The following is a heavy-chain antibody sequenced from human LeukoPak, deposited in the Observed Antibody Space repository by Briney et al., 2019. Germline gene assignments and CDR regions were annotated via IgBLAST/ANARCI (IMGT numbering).Heavy chain of an antibody. D-gene: IGHD5-12*01. V-gene: IGHV1-46*01. Sequence: ASVKVSCKAFGYTFTSKYMHWVRQAPGQGPEWMGVISPSGGSTTYAQKLQGRITITRHKSASTAYMELRSLRSEDMAAYYCARAGYSGCDQTRFDYWGQGTLVTVSS. CDR3: ARAGYSGCDQTRFDY. CDR2: ISPSGGST. CDR1: GYTFTSKY. J-gene: IGHJ4*02.